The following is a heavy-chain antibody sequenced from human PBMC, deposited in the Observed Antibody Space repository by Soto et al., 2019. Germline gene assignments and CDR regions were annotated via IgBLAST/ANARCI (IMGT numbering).Heavy chain of an antibody. V-gene: IGHV5-10-1*01. CDR3: ARGFDSSGYYYPYDY. D-gene: IGHD3-22*01. Sequence: GESLKISCKGSGYSFTSYWISWVRQMPGKGLEWMGRIYPSDSYTNDSPSFQGHVTISVDKSISTAYLQWSSLKASDTAMYYCARGFDSSGYYYPYDYWGQGTLVTVSS. J-gene: IGHJ4*02. CDR2: IYPSDSYT. CDR1: GYSFTSYW.